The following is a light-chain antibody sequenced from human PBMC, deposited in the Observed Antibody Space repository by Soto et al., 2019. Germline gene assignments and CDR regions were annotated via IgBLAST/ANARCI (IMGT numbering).Light chain of an antibody. Sequence: QSALTQPRSVSGSPGQSVTISCTGTSSDVGGYNYVSWYQQHPGQAPKIMIYDVSKRPSGVPDRFSGSKSGNTASLTISGLQAEDEADYYCCSYAGRYGVLFGGGTKLTVL. CDR2: DVS. CDR3: CSYAGRYGVL. J-gene: IGLJ2*01. V-gene: IGLV2-11*01. CDR1: SSDVGGYNY.